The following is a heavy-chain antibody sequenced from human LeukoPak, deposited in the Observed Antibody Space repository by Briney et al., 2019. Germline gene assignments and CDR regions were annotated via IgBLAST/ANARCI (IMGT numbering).Heavy chain of an antibody. Sequence: GGSLRLSCAPSGFTVSSNYMSWVRQAPGKGLEWVSVIYSGGSTYYADSGKGGFTISRDNSKNTLYLQMNSLRAEDTAVYYCAKTAGIAAAADFDYWGQGTLVTVSS. CDR1: GFTVSSNY. D-gene: IGHD6-13*01. V-gene: IGHV3-53*01. J-gene: IGHJ4*02. CDR3: AKTAGIAAAADFDY. CDR2: IYSGGST.